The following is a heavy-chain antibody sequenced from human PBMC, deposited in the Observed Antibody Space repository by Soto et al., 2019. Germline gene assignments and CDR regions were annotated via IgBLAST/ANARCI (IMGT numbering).Heavy chain of an antibody. Sequence: EVQLLESGGGLVQPGGSLRLSCAASGFTFSSYAMSWVRQAPGKGLEWVSAISGSGGSKYYADSVKGRFTISRDNSKNTLYLQMNILRAEDTAVYYCAKDLVPTFSWPNAFDIWGQGTMVTVSS. CDR3: AKDLVPTFSWPNAFDI. J-gene: IGHJ3*02. D-gene: IGHD2-15*01. CDR2: ISGSGGSK. V-gene: IGHV3-23*01. CDR1: GFTFSSYA.